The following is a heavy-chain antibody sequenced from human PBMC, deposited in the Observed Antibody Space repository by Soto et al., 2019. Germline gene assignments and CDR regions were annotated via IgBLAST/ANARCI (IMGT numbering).Heavy chain of an antibody. Sequence: PGGSLRLSCAASGFTCSSYWMHWVRQAPGKGLVWVSRINSDGSSTSYADSVKGRFTISRDNAKNTLYLQMNSLRADDTAVYYWAAWYNPQAGFDYWGQGTLVTVSS. CDR2: INSDGSST. CDR1: GFTCSSYW. V-gene: IGHV3-74*01. D-gene: IGHD1-1*01. J-gene: IGHJ4*02. CDR3: AAWYNPQAGFDY.